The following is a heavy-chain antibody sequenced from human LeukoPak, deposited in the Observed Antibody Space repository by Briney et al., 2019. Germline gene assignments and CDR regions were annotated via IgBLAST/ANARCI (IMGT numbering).Heavy chain of an antibody. Sequence: SETLSLTCAVYGGSFSGYYWSWIRQPPGEGLEWIGEINHSGSTNYNPSLKSRVTISVDTSKNQFSLKLSSVTAADTAVYYCASFTSSGSFDPWGQGTLVTVSS. J-gene: IGHJ5*02. V-gene: IGHV4-34*01. CDR3: ASFTSSGSFDP. D-gene: IGHD6-19*01. CDR2: INHSGST. CDR1: GGSFSGYY.